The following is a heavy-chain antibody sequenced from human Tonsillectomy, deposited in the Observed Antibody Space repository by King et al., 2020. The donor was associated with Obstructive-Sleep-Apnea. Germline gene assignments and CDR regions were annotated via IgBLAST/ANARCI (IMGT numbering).Heavy chain of an antibody. CDR2: ISGSGGST. Sequence: GQLVQSGGGLVQPGGSLRLSCAASGFTFSSYAMSWVRQAPGKGLEWVSAISGSGGSTYYADSVKGRFTISRDNSKNTRYLQMNSLRAEDTAVYYCAKDGRYQLPPGGWFDPWGQGTLVTVSS. J-gene: IGHJ5*02. CDR1: GFTFSSYA. CDR3: AKDGRYQLPPGGWFDP. V-gene: IGHV3-23*04. D-gene: IGHD2-2*01.